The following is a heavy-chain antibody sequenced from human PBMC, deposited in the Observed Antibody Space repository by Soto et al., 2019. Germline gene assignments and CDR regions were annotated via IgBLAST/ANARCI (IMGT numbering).Heavy chain of an antibody. J-gene: IGHJ5*02. CDR2: IYYSGST. Sequence: PSETLSLTCTVSGGSISSSSYYWGWIRQPPGKGLEWIGSIYYSGSTYYNPSLKSRVTISVDTSKNQFSLKLSSVTAADTAVYCCARHEAVITMVRGVILNWFDPWGQGTLVTVSS. D-gene: IGHD3-10*01. CDR1: GGSISSSSYY. CDR3: ARHEAVITMVRGVILNWFDP. V-gene: IGHV4-39*01.